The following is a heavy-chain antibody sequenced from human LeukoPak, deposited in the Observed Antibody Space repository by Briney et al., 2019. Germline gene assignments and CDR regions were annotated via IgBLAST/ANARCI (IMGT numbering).Heavy chain of an antibody. CDR1: GYTFSSYG. Sequence: ASVKVSCKASGYTFSSYGISWVRQAPGQGLEWMGWISAYNGNTNYAQKLQGRVTMTTDTSTSTAYMELRSLRSDDTAVYYCARDPSIVGATIGFDYWGQGTLVTVSS. CDR2: ISAYNGNT. D-gene: IGHD1-26*01. J-gene: IGHJ4*02. V-gene: IGHV1-18*01. CDR3: ARDPSIVGATIGFDY.